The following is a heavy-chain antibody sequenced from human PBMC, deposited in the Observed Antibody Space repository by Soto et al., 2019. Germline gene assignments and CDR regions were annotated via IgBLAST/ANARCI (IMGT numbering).Heavy chain of an antibody. CDR2: IYYSGST. Sequence: SETLSLTCTVSGGSISSYYWSWIRQPPGKGLEWIGYIYYSGSTNYNPSLKSRVTISVDTSKNQFSLKLSSVTAADTAVYYCARYLRGSYSSSWTIDDWGQGTLGTVSS. D-gene: IGHD6-13*01. J-gene: IGHJ4*02. CDR1: GGSISSYY. V-gene: IGHV4-59*01. CDR3: ARYLRGSYSSSWTIDD.